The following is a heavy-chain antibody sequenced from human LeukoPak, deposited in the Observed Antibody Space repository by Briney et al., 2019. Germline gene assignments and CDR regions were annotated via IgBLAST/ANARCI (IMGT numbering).Heavy chain of an antibody. V-gene: IGHV1-2*02. CDR1: GYTFTDYY. Sequence: ASVKVSCKASGYTFTDYYLHWVRQAPGQGFEWIGWINPNDGDTNYAQKLQGRVTMTRDTSIRTAHMEVSRLRSDDTAVYYCARANFLYRSSTTCLFDYWGQGTLVTVSS. CDR3: ARANFLYRSSTTCLFDY. J-gene: IGHJ4*02. D-gene: IGHD2-2*01. CDR2: INPNDGDT.